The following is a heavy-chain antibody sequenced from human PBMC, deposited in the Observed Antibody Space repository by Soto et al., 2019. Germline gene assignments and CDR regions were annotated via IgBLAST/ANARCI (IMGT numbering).Heavy chain of an antibody. CDR1: GFTFSSYA. CDR3: ARRGYSGVEVDY. Sequence: EVQLVESGGGLVQPGGSLRLSCAASGFTFSSYAMHWVRQAPGKGLEYVSDISSNGGSTYYANSVKGRFTISRDNSKNTLYLEIGRLRAEDMAVYDCARRGYSGVEVDYWGQGPLVTVSS. J-gene: IGHJ4*02. CDR2: ISSNGGST. D-gene: IGHD5-12*01. V-gene: IGHV3-64*01.